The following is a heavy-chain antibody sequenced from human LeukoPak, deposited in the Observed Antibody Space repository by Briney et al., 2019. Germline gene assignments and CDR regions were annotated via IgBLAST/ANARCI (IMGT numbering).Heavy chain of an antibody. CDR1: GDSISSSSYY. CDR2: IYYSGST. J-gene: IGHJ4*02. CDR3: ARQSLVATSLYYFDY. V-gene: IGHV4-39*01. D-gene: IGHD5-24*01. Sequence: SETPSLTCTVSGDSISSSSYYWGWIRQPPGKGLEWIGSIYYSGSTYYNPSLKSRVTISVDTSKNHFSLKLNSVTAADTAVYYCARQSLVATSLYYFDYWGQGTLVTVSS.